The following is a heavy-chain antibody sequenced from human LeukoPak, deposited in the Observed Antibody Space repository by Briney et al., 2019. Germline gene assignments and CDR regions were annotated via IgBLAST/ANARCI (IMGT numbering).Heavy chain of an antibody. J-gene: IGHJ4*02. CDR3: ARGGRRLVAGLLSY. V-gene: IGHV1-8*01. D-gene: IGHD2-15*01. CDR2: MNTNSGNT. CDR1: GYTFTSYD. Sequence: GASVKVSCKASGYTFTSYDINWVRQATGQGLEWMGWMNTNSGNTGYAQKFQGRVTMTRNTSISTAYMELSSLRSEDTAVYYCARGGRRLVAGLLSYWGQGTLVTVSS.